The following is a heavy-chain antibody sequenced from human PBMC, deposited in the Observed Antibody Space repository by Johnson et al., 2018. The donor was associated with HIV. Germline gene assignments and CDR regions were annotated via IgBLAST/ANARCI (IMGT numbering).Heavy chain of an antibody. V-gene: IGHV3-15*01. CDR3: TTPDPDSGNPIDDAFDI. J-gene: IGHJ3*02. CDR1: EFTVSANY. Sequence: VQLVESGGGLVQPGGSLRLSCAASEFTVSANYMSWVRQAPGKGLEWVGRIKSKTDGGTTDYAAPVKGRFTISRDDSKNTLYLQMNSLKTEDTAVYYCTTPDPDSGNPIDDAFDIWGQGTMVTVSS. D-gene: IGHD1-26*01. CDR2: IKSKTDGGTT.